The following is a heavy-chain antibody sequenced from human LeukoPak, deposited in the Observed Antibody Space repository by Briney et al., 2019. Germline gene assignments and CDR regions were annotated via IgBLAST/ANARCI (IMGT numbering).Heavy chain of an antibody. V-gene: IGHV4-4*07. D-gene: IGHD6-6*01. J-gene: IGHJ5*02. Sequence: SETLSLTCSVSGDSIGSYYWSWIRQPAGKGLEWIGRIYTSGSTNYNPSLKSRVTMSVDTSKNQFSLKLSSVTAADTAVYYCAREGTQEYSSSGWFDPWGQGTLVTVSS. CDR3: AREGTQEYSSSGWFDP. CDR2: IYTSGST. CDR1: GDSIGSYY.